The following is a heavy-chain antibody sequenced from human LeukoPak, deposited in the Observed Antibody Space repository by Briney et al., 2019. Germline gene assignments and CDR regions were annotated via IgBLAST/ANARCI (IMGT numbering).Heavy chain of an antibody. CDR2: ISYDGSNK. Sequence: GGSLRLSCAASGFTLSSYAMHWVRQAAGGGREGVAVISYDGSNKYSPVSVKRRFTISTDNSNITLYLQMNSLRAEDTAVYYCAREGDTVTYPDYWGQGTLVTVSS. J-gene: IGHJ4*02. CDR3: AREGDTVTYPDY. D-gene: IGHD4-17*01. CDR1: GFTLSSYA. V-gene: IGHV3-30*04.